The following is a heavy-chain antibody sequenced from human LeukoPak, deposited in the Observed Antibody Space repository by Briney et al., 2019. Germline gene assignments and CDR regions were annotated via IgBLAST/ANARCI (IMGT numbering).Heavy chain of an antibody. CDR2: IKQDGSEK. CDR1: GFTFSSYW. V-gene: IGHV3-7*01. J-gene: IGHJ4*02. CDR3: ARSLRVRPQSG. D-gene: IGHD4-23*01. Sequence: GGSLRLSCAASGFTFSSYWMSWVRQAPGKGLEGVANIKQDGSEKYYVDSVKGRFTISRDNAKNSLYLQMNSLRAEDTAVYYCARSLRVRPQSGWGQGTLVTVSS.